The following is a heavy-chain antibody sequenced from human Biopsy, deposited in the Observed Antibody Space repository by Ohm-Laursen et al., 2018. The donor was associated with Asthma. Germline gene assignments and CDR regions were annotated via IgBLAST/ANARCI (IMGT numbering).Heavy chain of an antibody. V-gene: IGHV3-30*18. D-gene: IGHD1-26*01. J-gene: IGHJ4*02. Sequence: SLRLSCAASGFTFSSYGMHWVRQSPGKGLDWVAVISFDGTNRNYTDSVKGRFTISRDNSRNTLHLEMNSLRAEDTAVYFCAKEVFPGWELRRGPDSWGQGTLVTVSS. CDR1: GFTFSSYG. CDR2: ISFDGTNR. CDR3: AKEVFPGWELRRGPDS.